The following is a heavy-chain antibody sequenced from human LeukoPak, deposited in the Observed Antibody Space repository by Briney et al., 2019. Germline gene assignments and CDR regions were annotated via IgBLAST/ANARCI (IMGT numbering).Heavy chain of an antibody. D-gene: IGHD3-22*01. J-gene: IGHJ3*02. CDR1: GYTFTSYG. CDR2: ISAYNGNT. V-gene: IGHV1-18*01. Sequence: ASVKVSCKASGYTFTSYGISWVRQAPGQGLEWMGGISAYNGNTNYAQKLQGRVTMTTDTSTSTAYMELRSLRSDDTAVYYCARAFYYYDSSGYYLSAFDIWGQGTMVTVSS. CDR3: ARAFYYYDSSGYYLSAFDI.